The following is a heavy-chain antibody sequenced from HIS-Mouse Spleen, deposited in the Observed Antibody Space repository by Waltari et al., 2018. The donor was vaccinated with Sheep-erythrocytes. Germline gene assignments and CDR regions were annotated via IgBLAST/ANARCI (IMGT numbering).Heavy chain of an antibody. D-gene: IGHD3-10*01. Sequence: EVQLVESGGGLIQPGGSLRLSCAASGFNVSSNYMSWVRQVPGKGARSVDVIESGGRTYYAESVKGRFTMSRDKSKNTRYLQMNSLRAEDTAVYYCARGMVRGVDFDYWGQGTLVTVSS. J-gene: IGHJ4*02. CDR1: GFNVSSNY. V-gene: IGHV3-53*01. CDR3: ARGMVRGVDFDY. CDR2: IESGGRT.